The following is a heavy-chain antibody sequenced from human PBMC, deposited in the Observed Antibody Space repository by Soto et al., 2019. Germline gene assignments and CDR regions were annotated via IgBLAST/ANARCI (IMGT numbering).Heavy chain of an antibody. CDR2: INAGNGNT. Sequence: QVQLVQSGAEVKKPGASVKVSCKASGYTFTSYAMHWVRQAPGQRLEWMGWINAGNGNTKYSQKFQGRVTITRDTSASKAYMEMRSLRSEDTAVYYCARVLAVAGTAWFDPWGQGTLVTVSS. CDR3: ARVLAVAGTAWFDP. J-gene: IGHJ5*02. CDR1: GYTFTSYA. V-gene: IGHV1-3*01. D-gene: IGHD6-19*01.